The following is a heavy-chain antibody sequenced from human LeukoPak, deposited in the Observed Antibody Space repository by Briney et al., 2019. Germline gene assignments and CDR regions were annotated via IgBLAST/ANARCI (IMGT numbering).Heavy chain of an antibody. Sequence: SETLSLTCAVYGGSFSGYYWSWIRQPPGKGLEWIGEINHSGSTNYNPSLKSRVTISVDTSKNQFSLKLRSVTAADTAVYYCARQWPTVTRYNWFDPWGQGTLVTVSS. CDR2: INHSGST. V-gene: IGHV4-34*01. J-gene: IGHJ5*02. D-gene: IGHD4-17*01. CDR1: GGSFSGYY. CDR3: ARQWPTVTRYNWFDP.